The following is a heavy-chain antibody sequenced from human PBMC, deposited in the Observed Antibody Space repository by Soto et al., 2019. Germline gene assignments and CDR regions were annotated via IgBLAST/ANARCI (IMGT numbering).Heavy chain of an antibody. CDR1: GFTFSSYS. Sequence: PWGSLRLSCAASGFTFSSYSMNWVRQAPGKGLEWVSYISSSSSTIYYADTVKGRFTISRDNAKNSLYLQMNSLIAEDTAVYYCARDRITIFGVVIAYFDYWGQGT. CDR3: ARDRITIFGVVIAYFDY. V-gene: IGHV3-48*01. D-gene: IGHD3-3*01. J-gene: IGHJ4*02. CDR2: ISSSSSTI.